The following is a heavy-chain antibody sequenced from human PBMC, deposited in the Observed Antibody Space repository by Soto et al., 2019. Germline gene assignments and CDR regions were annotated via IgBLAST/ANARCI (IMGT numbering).Heavy chain of an antibody. CDR3: ARGADGDY. CDR1: GYIFTNYD. J-gene: IGHJ4*02. CDR2: ISAYNGKT. D-gene: IGHD6-25*01. Sequence: QVQMVQSGAEVKKSGASVKVSCKTSGYIFTNYDITWVRQAPGQGLEGMGWISAYNGKTNYAQKLQDRVTMTTDTSTSTAYMELRSLRSDDTAVYYCARGADGDYWGQGTLVIVSS. V-gene: IGHV1-18*01.